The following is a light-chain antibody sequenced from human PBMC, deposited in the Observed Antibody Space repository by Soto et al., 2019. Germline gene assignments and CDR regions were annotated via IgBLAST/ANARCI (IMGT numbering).Light chain of an antibody. CDR1: QSVSSY. V-gene: IGKV3-11*01. J-gene: IGKJ5*01. Sequence: EIVLTQSPATLSLSPGERATLSCRASQSVSSYLAWYQQKPGQAPRLLIYDASNRATGIPARFSGSGSGTGFTLTISRLEPEDCAVYYCQQRSNWPRITFGQGTRLEIK. CDR2: DAS. CDR3: QQRSNWPRIT.